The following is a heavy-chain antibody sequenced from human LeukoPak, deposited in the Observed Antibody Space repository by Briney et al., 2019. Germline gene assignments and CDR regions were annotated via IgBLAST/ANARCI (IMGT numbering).Heavy chain of an antibody. D-gene: IGHD3-22*01. Sequence: PSETLSLTCTVSGGSINSYYWSWIRQPPGKGLEWIGYIYYSGSTNYNPSLKSRVTISVDTSKNKFSLKLSSVTAADTAVYYCARGAPYYYDSSGYLFDYWGQGTLVTVSS. V-gene: IGHV4-59*01. CDR2: IYYSGST. CDR3: ARGAPYYYDSSGYLFDY. CDR1: GGSINSYY. J-gene: IGHJ4*02.